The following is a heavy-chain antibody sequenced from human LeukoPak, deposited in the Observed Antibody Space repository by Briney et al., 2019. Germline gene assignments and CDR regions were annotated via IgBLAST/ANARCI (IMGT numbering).Heavy chain of an antibody. CDR3: ARVPDYYDSSGYWSEYFQH. CDR1: GGSISSSNW. CDR2: IYHSGST. D-gene: IGHD3-22*01. J-gene: IGHJ1*01. V-gene: IGHV4-4*02. Sequence: PSGTLSLTCAVSGGSISSSNWWSWIRQPPGKGLEWIGEIYHSGSTNYNPSLKSRVTISVDKSKTQFSLKLSSVTAADTAVYYCARVPDYYDSSGYWSEYFQHWGQGTLVTVSS.